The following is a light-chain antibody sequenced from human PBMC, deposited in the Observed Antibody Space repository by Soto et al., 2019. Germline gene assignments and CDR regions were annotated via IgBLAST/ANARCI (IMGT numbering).Light chain of an antibody. J-gene: IGKJ1*01. V-gene: IGKV1-39*01. CDR2: AAS. Sequence: DIQMTQSPSSLSASVGDRVTITCRASQSISNYLNWYQQKPGKAPKLLMYAASSLQSGVPSRFGGSGSGTDFTLTISSLQPEDFATYYCQQSYSTPRTCGQGNKVEIK. CDR1: QSISNY. CDR3: QQSYSTPRT.